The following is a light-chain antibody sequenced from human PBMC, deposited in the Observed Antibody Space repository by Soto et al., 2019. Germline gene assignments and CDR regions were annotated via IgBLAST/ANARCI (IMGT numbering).Light chain of an antibody. Sequence: EIVMTQSPATLSVSPGERATLSCRASQSVSSNVAWYQQKPGQGPRLLIYGASTRATGIPARFSGSGSGTEFTLAVSSLQSEDFAIYFCQQYNNWPPDRTFGQGTKVEIK. CDR3: QQYNNWPPDRT. V-gene: IGKV3-15*01. CDR2: GAS. J-gene: IGKJ1*01. CDR1: QSVSSN.